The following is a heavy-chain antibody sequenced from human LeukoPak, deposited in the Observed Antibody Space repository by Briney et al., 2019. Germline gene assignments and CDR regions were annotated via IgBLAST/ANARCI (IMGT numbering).Heavy chain of an antibody. CDR2: INPNSGDT. Sequence: ASVKVSCKASGYTFTGYYMHWVRQAPGQGLEWMGWINPNSGDTKYAQKFQVRVTMTRDTSTSTAYMELSRLRSDDTAVYYCARAVAYCSGGSCYPPRYSDSNYYMDVWGKGTTVTVSS. CDR3: ARAVAYCSGGSCYPPRYSDSNYYMDV. CDR1: GYTFTGYY. D-gene: IGHD2-15*01. V-gene: IGHV1-2*02. J-gene: IGHJ6*03.